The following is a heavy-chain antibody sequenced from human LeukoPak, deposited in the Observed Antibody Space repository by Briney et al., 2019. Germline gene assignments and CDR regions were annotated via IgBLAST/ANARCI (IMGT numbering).Heavy chain of an antibody. J-gene: IGHJ6*02. D-gene: IGHD2-2*01. Sequence: SETLSLTCTVSGGSISSGDYYWSWIRQHPGKGLEWIGYIYYSGSTYYNPSLKSRVTISVDTSKNQFSLKLSSVTAADTAVYYCARDTASMPYYYGMDVWGQGTTVTVSS. CDR3: ARDTASMPYYYGMDV. V-gene: IGHV4-31*03. CDR1: GGSISSGDYY. CDR2: IYYSGST.